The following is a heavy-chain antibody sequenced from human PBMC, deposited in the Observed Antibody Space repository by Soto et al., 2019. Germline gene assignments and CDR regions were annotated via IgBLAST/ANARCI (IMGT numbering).Heavy chain of an antibody. J-gene: IGHJ6*02. D-gene: IGHD2-15*01. CDR3: AADRLGEVVVAAYYYYGMDV. Sequence: GASVKVSCKASGFTFTSSAVQWVRQARGQRLEWIGWIVVGSGNTNYAQKFQERVTITRDMSTSTAYMELSSLRSEDTAVYYCAADRLGEVVVAAYYYYGMDVWGQGTTVTVSS. V-gene: IGHV1-58*01. CDR2: IVVGSGNT. CDR1: GFTFTSSA.